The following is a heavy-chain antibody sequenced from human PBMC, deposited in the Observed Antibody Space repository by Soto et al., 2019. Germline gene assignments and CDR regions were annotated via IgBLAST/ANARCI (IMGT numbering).Heavy chain of an antibody. CDR1: VFTFNSYA. J-gene: IGHJ6*02. CDR3: ARSSSRGGMDV. CDR2: ISYDGSNK. D-gene: IGHD6-6*01. V-gene: IGHV3-30-3*01. Sequence: GGPLRPSCAAPVFTFNSYAMHWVRQAPGKGLEWVAVISYDGSNKYYADSVKGRFTISRDNSKNTLYLQMNSLRAEDTAVYYCARSSSRGGMDVWGQGTTVTVSS.